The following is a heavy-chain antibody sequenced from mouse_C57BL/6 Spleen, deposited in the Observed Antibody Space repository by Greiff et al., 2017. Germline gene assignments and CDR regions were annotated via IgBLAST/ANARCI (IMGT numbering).Heavy chain of an antibody. D-gene: IGHD4-1*01. CDR1: GYAFTNYL. CDR3: ARSGTGTDAMDY. CDR2: INPGSGGT. V-gene: IGHV1-54*01. J-gene: IGHJ4*01. Sequence: QVQLKQSGAELVRPGTSVKVSCKASGYAFTNYLIEWVKQRPGQGLEWIGVINPGSGGTNYNEKFKGKATLTADKSSSTAYMQLSSLTSEYSAVYFCARSGTGTDAMDYWGQGTSATVSS.